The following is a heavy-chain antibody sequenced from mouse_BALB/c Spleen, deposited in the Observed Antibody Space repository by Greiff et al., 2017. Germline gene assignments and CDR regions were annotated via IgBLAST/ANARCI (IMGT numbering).Heavy chain of an antibody. CDR1: GFNIKDTY. Sequence: VQLQQSGAELVKPGASVKLSCTASGFNIKDTYMHWVKQRPKQGLEWIGRIDPANGNTKYDPKFQGKATITADTSSNTAYLQLSSLTSEDTAVYYCARSVTTTWFADWGQGTLVTVSA. D-gene: IGHD2-2*01. V-gene: IGHV14-3*02. CDR2: IDPANGNT. CDR3: ARSVTTTWFAD. J-gene: IGHJ3*01.